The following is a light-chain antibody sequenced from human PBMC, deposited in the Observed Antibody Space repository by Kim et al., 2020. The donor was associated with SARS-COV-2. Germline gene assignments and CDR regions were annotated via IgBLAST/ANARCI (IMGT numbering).Light chain of an antibody. CDR2: EDN. CDR3: QSYDSSLWV. Sequence: GQTVTISCTGSSGGIASNYVHYYQQRPRSAPPTVIYEDNQRPSGVPARFSASTESSSKSASVTTSGLKTEDDDDYYCQSYDSSLWVFGGGTQLTVL. V-gene: IGLV6-57*02. J-gene: IGLJ3*02. CDR1: SGGIASNY.